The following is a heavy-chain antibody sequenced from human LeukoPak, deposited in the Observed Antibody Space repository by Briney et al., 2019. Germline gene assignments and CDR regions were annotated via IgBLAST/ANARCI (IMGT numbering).Heavy chain of an antibody. V-gene: IGHV3-74*01. Sequence: GGSLRLSCAASGFTFSPYWMHWVRHDPGEGLVWGSRIRSDENITSYADPVRGRFTISRDNAKNTLYLQMNSLRAEDTALDYCATSARTYLGSSLDYWGQGPLVPVSS. CDR3: ATSARTYLGSSLDY. J-gene: IGHJ4*02. CDR1: GFTFSPYW. CDR2: IRSDENIT. D-gene: IGHD2-15*01.